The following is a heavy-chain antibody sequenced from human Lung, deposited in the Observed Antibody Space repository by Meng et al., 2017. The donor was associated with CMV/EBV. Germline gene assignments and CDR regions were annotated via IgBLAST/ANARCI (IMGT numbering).Heavy chain of an antibody. J-gene: IGHJ6*02. Sequence: SETLSLXCTVSGGSISSGGYYWSWIRQHPGKGLEWIGYIYYSGSTYYNPSLKSRVTISVDTSKNQFSLKLSSVTAADTAVYYCASKPDYYGSGSYYYYGMDGWXQGTXVTVAS. CDR1: GGSISSGGYY. CDR3: ASKPDYYGSGSYYYYGMDG. V-gene: IGHV4-31*03. D-gene: IGHD3-10*01. CDR2: IYYSGST.